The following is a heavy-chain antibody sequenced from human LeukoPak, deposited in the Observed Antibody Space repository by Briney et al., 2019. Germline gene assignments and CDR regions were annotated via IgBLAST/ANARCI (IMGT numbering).Heavy chain of an antibody. CDR3: ARVAAADYFDY. J-gene: IGHJ4*02. CDR1: GGTFSSYA. V-gene: IGHV1-18*01. D-gene: IGHD6-13*01. CDR2: INPYNGNT. Sequence: ASVRVSCKASGGTFSSYAISWVRQAPGQGLEWMGWINPYNGNTNYAQKLQGRVTMTTDTSTSTVYMELRSLRSDDTAVYYCARVAAADYFDYWGQGTLVTVSS.